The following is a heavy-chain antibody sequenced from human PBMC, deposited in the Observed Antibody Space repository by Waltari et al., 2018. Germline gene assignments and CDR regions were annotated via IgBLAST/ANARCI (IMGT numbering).Heavy chain of an antibody. V-gene: IGHV1-3*04. CDR3: AKVKCTNIICYLDY. CDR2: TNTDTGNT. CDR1: GYTFSKYA. D-gene: IGHD2-2*01. J-gene: IGHJ4*02. Sequence: QVHLVQSGAEVKKPGASVKVACKSSGYTFSKYALHWVRQAPGKSLEWTGWTNTDTGNTRYSQKFQARVTISRDTSASTGYMELSSLRSEDTAVYYCAKVKCTNIICYLDYWGQGTLVSVSS.